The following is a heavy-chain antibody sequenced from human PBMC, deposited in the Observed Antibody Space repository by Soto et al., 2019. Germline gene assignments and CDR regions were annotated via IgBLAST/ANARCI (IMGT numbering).Heavy chain of an antibody. D-gene: IGHD2-21*02. V-gene: IGHV1-3*05. CDR2: INAGNGNT. CDR1: GYTFTSYA. J-gene: IGHJ6*02. CDR3: AIWQSDGVVVTAIRGGYYYGMDV. Sequence: QVQLVQSGAEEKKPGASVKVSCKASGYTFTSYAMHWVRQAPGQRLEWMGWINAGNGNTKYSQKFQGRVTITRDTSASTAYMELSSLRSEDTAVYYCAIWQSDGVVVTAIRGGYYYGMDVWGQGTTVTVSS.